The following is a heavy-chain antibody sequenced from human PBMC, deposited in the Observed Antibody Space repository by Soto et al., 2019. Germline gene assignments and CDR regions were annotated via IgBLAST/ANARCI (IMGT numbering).Heavy chain of an antibody. J-gene: IGHJ6*02. Sequence: SETLSLTCTVSGGSISSSSYYWGWIRQPPGKGLEWIGSIYYSGSTYYNPSLKSRVTISVDTSKNQFSLKLSSVTAADTAVYYCARLMGPYDFWSGYYSPPYYYYGMDVWGQGTTVT. CDR1: GGSISSSSYY. D-gene: IGHD3-3*01. CDR3: ARLMGPYDFWSGYYSPPYYYYGMDV. V-gene: IGHV4-39*01. CDR2: IYYSGST.